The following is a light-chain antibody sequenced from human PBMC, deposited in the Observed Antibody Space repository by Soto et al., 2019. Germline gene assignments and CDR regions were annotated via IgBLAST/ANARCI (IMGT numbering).Light chain of an antibody. CDR3: SSYSSSSTVV. CDR2: DVS. CDR1: SSDVGGYNY. J-gene: IGLJ2*01. V-gene: IGLV2-14*01. Sequence: QSALTQPASVSGSPGQSITISCTGTSSDVGGYNYVSWYQQHPGKAPKVMIYDVSNRPSGVSNRFSGSKSGNTASLTISGVQGGGGAGYYRSSYSSSSTVVFGGGTKLTVL.